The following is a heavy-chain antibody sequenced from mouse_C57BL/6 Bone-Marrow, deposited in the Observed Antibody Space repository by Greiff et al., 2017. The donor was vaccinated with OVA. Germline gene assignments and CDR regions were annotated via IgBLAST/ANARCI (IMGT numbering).Heavy chain of an antibody. CDR3: TKVLAAFDV. V-gene: IGHV5-9-1*02. D-gene: IGHD1-3*01. CDR1: GFTFSSYA. J-gene: IGHJ1*03. Sequence: EVHLVESGEGLVKPGGSLKLSCAASGFTFSSYAMSWVHQTPEKRLEWVAYISSGGDYIYYADTVKGRFTISRDNARNTLYLQMSSLKSEDTAMYYCTKVLAAFDVWGTGTTVTVSS. CDR2: ISSGGDYI.